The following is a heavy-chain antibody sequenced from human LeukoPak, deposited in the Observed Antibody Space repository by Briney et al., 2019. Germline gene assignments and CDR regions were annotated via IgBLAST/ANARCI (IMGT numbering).Heavy chain of an antibody. Sequence: TSETLSLTCTVSGYSISSGFYWGWIRQPAGKGLEWIGLIYSSGTTNYNPSLKSRVTISIDTSKNQFSLKLSSVTAADTAVYYCARVPRYGDYGPFVDYWGQGNLVTVSS. CDR2: IYSSGTT. CDR1: GYSISSGFY. J-gene: IGHJ4*02. CDR3: ARVPRYGDYGPFVDY. V-gene: IGHV4-38-2*02. D-gene: IGHD4-17*01.